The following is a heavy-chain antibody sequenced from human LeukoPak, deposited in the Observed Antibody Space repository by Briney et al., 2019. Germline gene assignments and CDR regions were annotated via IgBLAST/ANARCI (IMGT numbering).Heavy chain of an antibody. J-gene: IGHJ5*02. CDR1: GFTFSDYY. CDR3: ATEIYYYGSGSSPPNWFDP. D-gene: IGHD3-10*01. V-gene: IGHV3-11*01. CDR2: ISSSGTTI. Sequence: GGSLRLSCAASGFTFSDYYMSWIRQAPGKGLEWVSYISSSGTTIYYADSVKGRFTISRDNAKNSLYLQMNSLRAEDTAVYYCATEIYYYGSGSSPPNWFDPWGQGTLVTVSS.